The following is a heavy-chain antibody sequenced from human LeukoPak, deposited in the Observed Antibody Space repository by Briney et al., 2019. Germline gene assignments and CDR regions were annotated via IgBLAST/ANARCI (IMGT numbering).Heavy chain of an antibody. J-gene: IGHJ4*02. V-gene: IGHV3-30*02. Sequence: GGSLRLSCAASGFTFSSYGMHWVRQAPGKGLDWVAFIRYDGSIKDYADSAKGRFTISRDNSRNTLYLQMNSLRAVDTATYYCAKVSPINPSGYLDYWGQGSVVTVSS. D-gene: IGHD3-3*01. CDR2: IRYDGSIK. CDR1: GFTFSSYG. CDR3: AKVSPINPSGYLDY.